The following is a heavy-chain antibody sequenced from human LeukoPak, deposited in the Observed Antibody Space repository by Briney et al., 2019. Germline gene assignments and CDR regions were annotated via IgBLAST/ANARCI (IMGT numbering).Heavy chain of an antibody. Sequence: GGSLRLSCAASGFTVITNDMTWVRQAAGKGLEWVSVLYSDGNTKYADSVQGRFTISRDNSRNTLYLEMNSLSPDDTAVYYCARGVEPLAANTLAYWGQGTLVTVSS. CDR1: GFTVITND. J-gene: IGHJ4*02. CDR3: ARGVEPLAANTLAY. CDR2: LYSDGNT. V-gene: IGHV3-53*01. D-gene: IGHD1-14*01.